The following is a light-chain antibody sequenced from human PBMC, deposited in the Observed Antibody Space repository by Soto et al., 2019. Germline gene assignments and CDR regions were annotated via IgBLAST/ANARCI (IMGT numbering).Light chain of an antibody. V-gene: IGKV3-15*01. CDR3: QQGHNWPLT. CDR2: GAY. J-gene: IGKJ2*01. CDR1: QSISSE. Sequence: EIVMTQTPATLSVSPGERATLSCRASQSISSELAWYQQRPGQPPRLLIYGAYTRGTGVPDRFTGSESGSVFTLAVSGLHSDDFAVYYCQQGHNWPLTFGQVTRLEI.